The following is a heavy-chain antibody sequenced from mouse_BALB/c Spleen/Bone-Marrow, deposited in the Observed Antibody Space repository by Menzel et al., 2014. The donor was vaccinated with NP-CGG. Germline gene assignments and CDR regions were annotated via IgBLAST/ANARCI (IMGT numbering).Heavy chain of an antibody. CDR3: ARDGLDY. Sequence: DVKLVESGGDLVKPGGSLKLSCAASGFTFSSYGMSWVRQTPDKRLEWVAAISSGGSYTYYPDSVKGRFTISRDNAKNTLYLQMSSLKSEDTAMYYCARDGLDYWGQGTILTVSS. CDR2: ISSGGSYT. J-gene: IGHJ2*01. CDR1: GFTFSSYG. V-gene: IGHV5-6*02. D-gene: IGHD3-1*01.